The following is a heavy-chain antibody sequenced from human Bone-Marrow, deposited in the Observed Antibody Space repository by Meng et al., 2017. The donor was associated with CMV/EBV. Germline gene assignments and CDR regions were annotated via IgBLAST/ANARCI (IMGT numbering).Heavy chain of an antibody. CDR1: GFTFSSYA. Sequence: GESLKISCAASGFTFSSYAMNLVRQAPGKGLEWVSSISSSSSYIYYADSVKGRFTISRDDAKNSLYLQMNSLRDEDTALYFCARDESPIGATGSRRYFHHWGQGTLVTVSS. V-gene: IGHV3-21*01. CDR2: ISSSSSYI. D-gene: IGHD6-13*01. CDR3: ARDESPIGATGSRRYFHH. J-gene: IGHJ1*01.